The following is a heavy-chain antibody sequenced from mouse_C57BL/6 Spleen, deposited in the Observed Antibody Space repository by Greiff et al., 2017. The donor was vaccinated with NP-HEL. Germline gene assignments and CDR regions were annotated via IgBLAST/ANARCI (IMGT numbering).Heavy chain of an antibody. V-gene: IGHV5-9-1*02. CDR3: TRAYYDGSRKGAMDY. D-gene: IGHD1-1*01. CDR2: ISSGGDYI. J-gene: IGHJ4*01. Sequence: EVQLVESGEGLVKPGGSLKLSCAASGFTFSSYAMSWVRQTPEKRLEWVAYISSGGDYIYYADTVKGRFTISRDNARNTLYLQMSSLKSEDTAMYYCTRAYYDGSRKGAMDYWGQGTSVTVSS. CDR1: GFTFSSYA.